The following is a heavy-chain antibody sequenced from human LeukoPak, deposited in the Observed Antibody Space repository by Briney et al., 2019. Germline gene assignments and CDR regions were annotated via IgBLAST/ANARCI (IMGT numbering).Heavy chain of an antibody. D-gene: IGHD1-26*01. V-gene: IGHV3-21*05. CDR1: GFSFTGYS. J-gene: IGHJ4*02. CDR2: ISAGSDYI. CDR3: ARWGLGPSFDY. Sequence: GGSLRLSCAASGFSFTGYSMTWARQAPGKGLECISYISAGSDYIFYADSVKGRFTISRDNAKKSVSLQMNSLRADDTAVYYCARWGLGPSFDYWGQGNLVTVAS.